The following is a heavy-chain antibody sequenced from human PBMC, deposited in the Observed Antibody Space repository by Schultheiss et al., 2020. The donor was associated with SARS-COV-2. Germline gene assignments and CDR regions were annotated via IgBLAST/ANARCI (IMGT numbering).Heavy chain of an antibody. CDR3: ARGVGSYYDVFDY. D-gene: IGHD1-26*01. Sequence: SQTLSLTCTVSGGSISSYYWSWIRQPPGKGLEWIGYMYYSGSTNYNPSLKSRVTISVDTSKNQFSLKLSSVTAADTAVYYCARGVGSYYDVFDYWGQGTLVNVSS. CDR2: MYYSGST. J-gene: IGHJ4*02. V-gene: IGHV4-59*12. CDR1: GGSISSYY.